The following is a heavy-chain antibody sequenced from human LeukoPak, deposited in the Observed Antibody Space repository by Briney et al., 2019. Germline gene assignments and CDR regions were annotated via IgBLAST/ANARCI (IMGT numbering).Heavy chain of an antibody. D-gene: IGHD3-22*01. CDR1: GGTFSSYA. V-gene: IGHV1-69*05. Sequence: ASVKVSCKASGGTFSSYAISWVGQAPGQGLEWMGGIIPIFGTANYAQKFQGRVTITTDESTSTAYMELSSLRSEDTAVYYCAMDSSGYYYFDYWGQGTLVTVSS. CDR3: AMDSSGYYYFDY. J-gene: IGHJ4*02. CDR2: IIPIFGTA.